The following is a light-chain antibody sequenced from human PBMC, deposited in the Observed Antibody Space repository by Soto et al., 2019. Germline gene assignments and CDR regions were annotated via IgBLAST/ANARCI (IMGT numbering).Light chain of an antibody. CDR3: QQYGSSPA. V-gene: IGKV3-20*01. CDR1: QSVSSSY. Sequence: EIVLTQSPGTLSLSPWERATLSCRASQSVSSSYLAWYQQKPGQAPRLLIYGASSRATGIPDRFSGSGSGTDFTLTISRLEPEDFALYYCQQYGSSPAFGGGNKVEIK. J-gene: IGKJ4*01. CDR2: GAS.